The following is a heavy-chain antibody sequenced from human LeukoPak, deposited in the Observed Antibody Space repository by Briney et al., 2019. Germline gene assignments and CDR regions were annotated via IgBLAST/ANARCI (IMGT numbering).Heavy chain of an antibody. CDR2: MRDDGSEE. V-gene: IGHV3-7*01. CDR3: ARDLWLGERGLFFFEY. D-gene: IGHD3-22*01. CDR1: GFTFRRHW. Sequence: PGGSLRLSCAASGFTFRRHWMSWVRQAPGKGLEWVANMRDDGSEEFYVDSVKGRFSISRDNTKNSLYLQMDSLRAEDTAVYYCARDLWLGERGLFFFEYWGQGALVTVAS. J-gene: IGHJ4*02.